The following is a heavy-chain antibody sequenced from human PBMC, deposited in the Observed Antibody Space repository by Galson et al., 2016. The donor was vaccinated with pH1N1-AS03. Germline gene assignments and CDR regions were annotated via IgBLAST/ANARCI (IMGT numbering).Heavy chain of an antibody. J-gene: IGHJ4*02. CDR2: ISSSSRFI. D-gene: IGHD3-22*01. CDR1: GFTFSTYT. Sequence: SLRLSCAASGFTFSTYTMNWVRQAPGKGLEWVAHISSSSRFIYYADAVQGRFTISKGSPKNSVYLHMNGLRADDTAVYYCARDGGYSSGWIDFWGQGTLVTVSS. CDR3: ARDGGYSSGWIDF. V-gene: IGHV3-21*01.